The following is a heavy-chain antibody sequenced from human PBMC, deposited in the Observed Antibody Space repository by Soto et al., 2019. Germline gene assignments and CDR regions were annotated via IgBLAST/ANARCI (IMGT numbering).Heavy chain of an antibody. D-gene: IGHD3-16*01. J-gene: IGHJ4*02. V-gene: IGHV3-13*01. CDR1: GFTFSSYD. Sequence: PGGSLGLSCAAPGFTFSSYDMHWVRQATGKGLEWVSAIGTAGDTYYPGSVKGRFTISRENAKNSLYLQMNSLRAGDTAVYYCARVDDGGFDYWGQGTLVTVSS. CDR2: IGTAGDT. CDR3: ARVDDGGFDY.